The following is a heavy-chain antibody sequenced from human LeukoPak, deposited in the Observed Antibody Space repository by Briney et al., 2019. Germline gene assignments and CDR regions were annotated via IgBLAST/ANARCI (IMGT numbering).Heavy chain of an antibody. D-gene: IGHD5-18*01. CDR2: IIPIFGTA. J-gene: IGHJ6*03. CDR1: GGTFSSYA. V-gene: IGHV1-69*05. CDR3: AREAAMGDYYYYYMDV. Sequence: SVKVSCKASGGTFSSYAISWVRQAPGQGLEWMARIIPIFGTANYAQKFQGRVTITTDESTSTAYMELSSLRSEDTAVYYCAREAAMGDYYYYYMDVWGKGTTVTVSS.